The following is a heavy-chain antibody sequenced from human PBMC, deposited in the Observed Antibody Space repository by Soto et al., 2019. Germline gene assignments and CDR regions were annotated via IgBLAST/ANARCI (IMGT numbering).Heavy chain of an antibody. CDR2: TSNDGSEK. Sequence: QVQLVQSGGAVVQPGRSLRLSCVASGFTFSGLGMHWVRQAPGKGLEWVALTSNDGSEKKYADSVKGRFTISRDNSANTLYLQMSSLRAEDTAVYYCAKGSSGGTMSYIMDHWGPGTLVTVSS. CDR1: GFTFSGLG. D-gene: IGHD2-15*01. CDR3: AKGSSGGTMSYIMDH. V-gene: IGHV3-30*18. J-gene: IGHJ4*02.